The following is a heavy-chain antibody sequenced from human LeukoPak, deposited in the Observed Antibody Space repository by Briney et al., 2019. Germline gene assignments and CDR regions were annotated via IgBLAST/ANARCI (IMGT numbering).Heavy chain of an antibody. D-gene: IGHD6-6*01. CDR2: ISGTGLTI. CDR1: AFTFSDHY. Sequence: GGSLRLSRAASAFTFSDHYMTWIRRAPGKGLEWISYISGTGLTIYYADSVKGRFTISRDNADNSLSLQMNSLRAEDTAVYYCARVIADSPHYYYYMDVWGKGTTVTVSS. CDR3: ARVIADSPHYYYYMDV. V-gene: IGHV3-11*04. J-gene: IGHJ6*03.